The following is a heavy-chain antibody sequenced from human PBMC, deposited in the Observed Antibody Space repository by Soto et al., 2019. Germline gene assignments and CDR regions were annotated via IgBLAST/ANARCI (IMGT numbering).Heavy chain of an antibody. CDR1: GFTFSSYS. CDR3: ARDDVGSGWSNDY. CDR2: ISSSSSYI. V-gene: IGHV3-21*01. Sequence: EVQLVESGGGLVKPGGSLRLSCAASGFTFSSYSMNWVRQAPGKGLECVSSISSSSSYIYYADSVKGRFTISRDNAKNSLYLQMNSLRAEDTAVYYCARDDVGSGWSNDYWGQGTLVTVSS. D-gene: IGHD6-19*01. J-gene: IGHJ4*02.